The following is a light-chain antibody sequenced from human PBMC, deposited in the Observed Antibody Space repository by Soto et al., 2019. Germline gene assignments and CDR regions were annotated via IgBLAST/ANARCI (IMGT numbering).Light chain of an antibody. Sequence: EVVMRQSPATLSVSTGEGATLSCRASQGIGDTLAWYQHKPGQTPRLLIYDTSTRATGVPTRFSGSRSGAEFTLTINRLQSEDFAVYYCQPYNHWPLTFGGGTKVEIK. CDR2: DTS. CDR3: QPYNHWPLT. V-gene: IGKV3-15*01. J-gene: IGKJ4*01. CDR1: QGIGDT.